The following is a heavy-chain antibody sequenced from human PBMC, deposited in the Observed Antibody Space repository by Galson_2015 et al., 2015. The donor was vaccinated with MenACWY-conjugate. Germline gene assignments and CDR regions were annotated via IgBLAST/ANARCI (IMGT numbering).Heavy chain of an antibody. J-gene: IGHJ3*01. CDR2: ISFDGSTK. CDR1: GFTFNTHG. Sequence: SLRLSCAASGFTFNTHGLHWVRQAPGKGLEWVAVISFDGSTKNYADSVMGRFTISRDNSNNTLYLHMSSLRPEDSAVYYCAKVRWLRLNSDAYDVWGQGTMVTVSS. D-gene: IGHD5-12*01. CDR3: AKVRWLRLNSDAYDV. V-gene: IGHV3-30*18.